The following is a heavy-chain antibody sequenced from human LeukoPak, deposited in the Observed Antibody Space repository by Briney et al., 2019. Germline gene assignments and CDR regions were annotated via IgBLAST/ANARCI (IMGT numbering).Heavy chain of an antibody. V-gene: IGHV4/OR15-8*02. J-gene: IGHJ4*02. Sequence: SETLSLTCAVSGASVDSHSWWSWVRQPPGKGLEWIGEIYRNGAANYKPPLKSRVTMSIDTSKNYFSLKLTSVTAADTAVYYCAYNRNFALDNWGQGTLVTVSS. D-gene: IGHD1-14*01. CDR1: GASVDSHSW. CDR2: IYRNGAA. CDR3: AYNRNFALDN.